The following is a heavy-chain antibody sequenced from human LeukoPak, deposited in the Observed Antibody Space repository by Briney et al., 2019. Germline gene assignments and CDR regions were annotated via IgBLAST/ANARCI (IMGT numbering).Heavy chain of an antibody. CDR1: GFTFSSYW. Sequence: GGSLRLSCAASGFTFSSYWMHWVRQAPGKGLVWVSRINSDGSSTRYADSAKGRFTISRDNAKNTLYMQMNSLRVEDTAVYYCARGEAVASFDYWGQGTLVTVSS. J-gene: IGHJ4*02. CDR2: INSDGSST. V-gene: IGHV3-74*01. CDR3: ARGEAVASFDY. D-gene: IGHD6-19*01.